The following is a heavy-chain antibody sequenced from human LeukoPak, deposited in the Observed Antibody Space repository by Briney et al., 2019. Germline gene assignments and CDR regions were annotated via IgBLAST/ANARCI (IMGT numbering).Heavy chain of an antibody. CDR2: INHSGST. CDR3: ARDHYYYDSTGYYYLDY. CDR1: GGSFSGYY. Sequence: SETLSLTCAVYGGSFSGYYWSWIRQPPGKGLEWIGEINHSGSTNYNPSLKSRVTISVDTSKNQFSLKLSSVTAADTAVYYCARDHYYYDSTGYYYLDYWGQGTLVTVSS. J-gene: IGHJ4*02. V-gene: IGHV4-34*01. D-gene: IGHD3-22*01.